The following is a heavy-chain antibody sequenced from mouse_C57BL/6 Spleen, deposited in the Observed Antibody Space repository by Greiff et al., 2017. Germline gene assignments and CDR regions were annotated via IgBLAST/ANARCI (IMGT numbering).Heavy chain of an antibody. Sequence: DVKLQESEGGLVQPGSSMKLSCTASGFTFSDYYMAWVRQVPEKGLEWVANINYDGSSSYYLDSLKSRFIISRDNAKNILYLQMSSMQSEDTATYYCAMGGYRYYYAMAYWGQGTSVTVSS. J-gene: IGHJ4*01. CDR3: AMGGYRYYYAMAY. CDR2: INYDGSSS. V-gene: IGHV5-16*01. D-gene: IGHD2-2*01. CDR1: GFTFSDYY.